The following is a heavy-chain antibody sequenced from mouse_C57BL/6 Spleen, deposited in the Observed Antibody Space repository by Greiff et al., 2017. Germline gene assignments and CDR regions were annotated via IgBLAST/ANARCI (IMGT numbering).Heavy chain of an antibody. CDR1: GYSFTSYY. D-gene: IGHD1-1*01. CDR2: INPSTGGT. Sequence: VQLQQSGPELVKPGASVKISCKASGYSFTSYYMNWVKQSPEKSLEWIGEINPSTGGTTYNQKFKAKATLTVDKSSSTAYMQLKSLTSEDSAVYYCARDTTVVAGDYFDYWGQGTTLTVSS. J-gene: IGHJ2*01. V-gene: IGHV1-42*01. CDR3: ARDTTVVAGDYFDY.